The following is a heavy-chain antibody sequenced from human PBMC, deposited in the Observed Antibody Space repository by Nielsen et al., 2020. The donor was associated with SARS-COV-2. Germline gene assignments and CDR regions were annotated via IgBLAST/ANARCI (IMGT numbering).Heavy chain of an antibody. V-gene: IGHV3-48*03. CDR2: ISGGGSTI. Sequence: GGSLRLSCAASGFVFSSYEMGWVRQAPGKGLEWVSYISGGGSTIYSADSVKGRFTISRDNAKNSLYLQMNSLRAEDTALYHCASALGAWGQGTLVTVSS. CDR3: ASALGA. CDR1: GFVFSSYE. J-gene: IGHJ5*02.